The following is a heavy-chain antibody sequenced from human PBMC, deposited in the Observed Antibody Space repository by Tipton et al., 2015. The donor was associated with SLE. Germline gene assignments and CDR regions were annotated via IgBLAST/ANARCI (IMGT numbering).Heavy chain of an antibody. D-gene: IGHD6-13*01. CDR1: GGSISSSNW. CDR2: IYHSGST. J-gene: IGHJ4*02. Sequence: TLSLPFSFSGGSISSSNWWSWVRQPPGKGLEWIGEIYHSGSTNYNPSLKSRVTISVDKSKNQFSLKLSSVTAADPAVYYCARRECSSLDYWGQGSLLTVSS. CDR3: ARRECSSLDY. V-gene: IGHV4-4*02.